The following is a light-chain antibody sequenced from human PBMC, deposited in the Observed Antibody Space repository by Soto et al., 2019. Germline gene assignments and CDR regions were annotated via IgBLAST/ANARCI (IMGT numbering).Light chain of an antibody. J-gene: IGKJ5*01. CDR3: QQHVSSPT. Sequence: EIVLTQSPDTLSLSPGERATLSRRAGQGLSRTFLAWYQQKPGQAPRLLIVGASSRATGIPDRFSGSGSGTDFTLTIDRLEPEDFAVYYCQQHVSSPTFGQGTRLEIK. CDR2: GAS. V-gene: IGKV3-20*01. CDR1: QGLSRTF.